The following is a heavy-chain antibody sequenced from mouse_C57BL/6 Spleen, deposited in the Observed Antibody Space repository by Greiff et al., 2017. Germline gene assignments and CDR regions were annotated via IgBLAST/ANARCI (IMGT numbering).Heavy chain of an antibody. CDR3: ARGYYGSSPYWYFDV. CDR1: GYTFTSYW. Sequence: QVQLKQPGAELVRPGSSVKLSCKASGYTFTSYWMHWVKQRPIQGLEWIGNIDPSDSETHYNQKFKDKATLTVDKSSSTAYMQLSSLTSEDSAVYYCARGYYGSSPYWYFDVWGTGTTVTVSS. J-gene: IGHJ1*03. CDR2: IDPSDSET. D-gene: IGHD1-1*01. V-gene: IGHV1-52*01.